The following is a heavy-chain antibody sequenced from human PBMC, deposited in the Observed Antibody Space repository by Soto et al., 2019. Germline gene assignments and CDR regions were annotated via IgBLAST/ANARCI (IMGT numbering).Heavy chain of an antibody. CDR1: GFTFDDYA. V-gene: IGHV3-9*01. D-gene: IGHD2-2*01. CDR3: AKGHCGSTSCHFDS. Sequence: GGSLRLSCAASGFTFDDYAMHWVRQAPGKGLEWVSGVSWSSGIIEYADSVRGRFTISRDNAKNSLYLHMNSLRVEDTAMFYCAKGHCGSTSCHFDSWGQGVLVTVSS. CDR2: VSWSSGII. J-gene: IGHJ4*02.